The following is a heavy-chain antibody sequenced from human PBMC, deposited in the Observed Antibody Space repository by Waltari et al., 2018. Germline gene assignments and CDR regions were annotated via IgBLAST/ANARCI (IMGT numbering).Heavy chain of an antibody. CDR1: GGTFSSFA. V-gene: IGHV1-69*01. CDR3: AREGAGYNWFDP. Sequence: QVQLVQSGAEVKKPGSSVKVSCKASGGTFSSFAISWVRQAPGQGLEWMGGSIPIFGTANYAQKFQGRVTITADESTSTAYMELSSLRSEDTAVYYCAREGAGYNWFDPWGQGTLVTVSS. J-gene: IGHJ5*02. CDR2: SIPIFGTA.